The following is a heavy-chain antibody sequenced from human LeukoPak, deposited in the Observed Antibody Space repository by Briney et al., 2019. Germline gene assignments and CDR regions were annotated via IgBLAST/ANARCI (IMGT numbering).Heavy chain of an antibody. V-gene: IGHV4-39*07. Sequence: SETLSLTCTVSGGSISSSSYYWGWLRQPPGKGLEWIGSIYYSGSTYYNPSLKSRVTISVDTSKNQFSLKLSSVTAADTAVYYCARDRGVRGVIIYYYYYMDVWGKGTTVTVSS. D-gene: IGHD3-10*01. CDR2: IYYSGST. J-gene: IGHJ6*03. CDR3: ARDRGVRGVIIYYYYYMDV. CDR1: GGSISSSSYY.